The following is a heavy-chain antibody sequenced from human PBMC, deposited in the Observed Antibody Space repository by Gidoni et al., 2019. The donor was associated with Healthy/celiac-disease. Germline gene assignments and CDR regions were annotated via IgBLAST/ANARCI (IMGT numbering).Heavy chain of an antibody. CDR3: ARGPRYYDSSGYSPFDY. CDR1: GGSFSAYY. V-gene: IGHV4-34*01. D-gene: IGHD3-22*01. Sequence: QVQLQQLGAGPLKPSETLSLTCAVSGGSFSAYYWSSIRQPPGKGLEWIGEINHSGSTNYNPSLKSRVTISVDTSKNQFSLKLSSVTAADTAVYYCARGPRYYDSSGYSPFDYWGQGTLVTVSS. CDR2: INHSGST. J-gene: IGHJ4*02.